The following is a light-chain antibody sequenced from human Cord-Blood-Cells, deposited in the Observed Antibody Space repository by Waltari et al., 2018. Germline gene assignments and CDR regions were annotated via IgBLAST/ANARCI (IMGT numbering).Light chain of an antibody. CDR1: SSDVGSYNL. Sequence: QSALTQPASVSGSPGQSITISCTGTSSDVGSYNLVSWYQQHPGKAPKLIIYEGSKRPSAVSNRFSGAKSGNTASLTISGLQAEDEADYYCCSYAGSSTLVFGGGTKLTVL. CDR3: CSYAGSSTLV. V-gene: IGLV2-23*01. CDR2: EGS. J-gene: IGLJ3*02.